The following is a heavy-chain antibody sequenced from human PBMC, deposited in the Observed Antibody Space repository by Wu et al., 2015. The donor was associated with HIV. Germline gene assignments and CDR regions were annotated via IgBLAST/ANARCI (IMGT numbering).Heavy chain of an antibody. J-gene: IGHJ4*02. V-gene: IGHV1-2*02. CDR3: ARLQSLHGLYSNADY. D-gene: IGHD4-11*01. CDR2: INPNRGGI. Sequence: QVQLLQSGAEVKKPGASVMVSCKASGYTFIDYYLYWVRKTPGQGLEWMGWINPNRGGIKYAQKFQGRVTMTRDTTVSTAYMELNSLRSDDTAVYYCARLQSLHGLYSNADYWGQGTLVTVSS. CDR1: GYTFIDYY.